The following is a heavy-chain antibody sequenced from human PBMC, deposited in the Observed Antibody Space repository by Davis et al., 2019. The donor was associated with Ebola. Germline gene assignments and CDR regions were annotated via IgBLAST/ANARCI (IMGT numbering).Heavy chain of an antibody. V-gene: IGHV4-39*07. J-gene: IGHJ5*02. Sequence: GSLRLSCTVSGGSISSSSYYWGWIRQPPGKGLEWIGSIYYSGSTYYNPSLKSRVTISVDTSKNQFSLKLSSVTAADTAVYYCARVGGGYDILTGYYPSWFDPWGQGTLVTVSS. CDR1: GGSISSSSYY. D-gene: IGHD3-9*01. CDR2: IYYSGST. CDR3: ARVGGGYDILTGYYPSWFDP.